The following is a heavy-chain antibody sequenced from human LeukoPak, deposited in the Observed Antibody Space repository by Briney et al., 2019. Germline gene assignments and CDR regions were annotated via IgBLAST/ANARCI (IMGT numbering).Heavy chain of an antibody. CDR3: ARDRYCSSTSCYGSITWFDP. J-gene: IGHJ5*02. V-gene: IGHV1-69*04. Sequence: SVKVSCKASGGTFSSYAISWVRQAPGQGLEWMGRIIPILGIANYAQKFQGRVTITADKSTSTAYMELSSLRSEDTAVYYCARDRYCSSTSCYGSITWFDPWGQGTLVTVSS. D-gene: IGHD2-2*01. CDR2: IIPILGIA. CDR1: GGTFSSYA.